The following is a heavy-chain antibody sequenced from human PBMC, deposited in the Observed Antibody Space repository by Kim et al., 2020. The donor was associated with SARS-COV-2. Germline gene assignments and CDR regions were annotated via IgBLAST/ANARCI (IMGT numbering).Heavy chain of an antibody. V-gene: IGHV1-3*01. CDR3: ASGRWELLDY. D-gene: IGHD1-26*01. Sequence: NTKYSQKFQGRVTITRDTSASTAYMELSSLRSEDTAVYYCASGRWELLDYWGQGTLVTVSS. J-gene: IGHJ4*02. CDR2: NT.